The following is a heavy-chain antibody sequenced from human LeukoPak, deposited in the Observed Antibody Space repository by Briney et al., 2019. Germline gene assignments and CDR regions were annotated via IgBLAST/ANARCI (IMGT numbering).Heavy chain of an antibody. V-gene: IGHV3-21*05. CDR2: INDDSSDI. J-gene: IGHJ4*02. CDR3: ARDTFQPGLIDS. D-gene: IGHD2-2*01. Sequence: PGGSLRLSCAASGFTFSLYAMNWVRQAPGKGLKGVSYINDDSSDIHYAGSVRGRFTISRDYARKILYLQLSSLRVEDTAVYYCARDTFQPGLIDSWGQGTLVTVSS. CDR1: GFTFSLYA.